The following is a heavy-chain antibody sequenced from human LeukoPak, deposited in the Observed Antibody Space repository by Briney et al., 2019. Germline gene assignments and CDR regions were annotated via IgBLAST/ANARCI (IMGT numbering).Heavy chain of an antibody. J-gene: IGHJ4*02. V-gene: IGHV4-59*08. CDR1: GGSISSYY. Sequence: SEPLSLTCTVSGGSISSYYWSWIRQPPGKGLEWIGYIYYSGSTNCNPSLKSRVTISVDTSKNQFSLKLSSVTAADTAVYYCARQSRDGYNWLWDYWGQGTLVTVSS. D-gene: IGHD5-24*01. CDR2: IYYSGST. CDR3: ARQSRDGYNWLWDY.